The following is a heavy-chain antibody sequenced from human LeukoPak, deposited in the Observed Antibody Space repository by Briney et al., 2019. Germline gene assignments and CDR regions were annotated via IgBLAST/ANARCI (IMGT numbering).Heavy chain of an antibody. Sequence: GASVKVSCKASGGTFSSYAISWVRQAPGQGLEWMGRIIPIFGIANYAQKFQGRVTITADKSTSTAYMELSSLSSEDTAVYYCARNYYDILTGYYRLDPWGQGTLVTVSS. D-gene: IGHD3-9*01. CDR2: IIPIFGIA. CDR3: ARNYYDILTGYYRLDP. V-gene: IGHV1-69*04. J-gene: IGHJ5*02. CDR1: GGTFSSYA.